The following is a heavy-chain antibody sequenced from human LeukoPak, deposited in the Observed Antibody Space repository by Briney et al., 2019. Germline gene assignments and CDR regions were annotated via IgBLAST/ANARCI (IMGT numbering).Heavy chain of an antibody. CDR2: IYPGDSDT. J-gene: IGHJ6*03. D-gene: IGHD1-1*01. CDR3: ATSSGTDEKTYYCYMDV. Sequence: GESLKISCKGSGYSFTSYWIGWVRQMPGKGLEWMGIIYPGDSDTRYSPSFQGQVTISADKSISTAYLQWSSLKASDTAMYYCATSSGTDEKTYYCYMDVWGKGTTVTVSS. V-gene: IGHV5-51*01. CDR1: GYSFTSYW.